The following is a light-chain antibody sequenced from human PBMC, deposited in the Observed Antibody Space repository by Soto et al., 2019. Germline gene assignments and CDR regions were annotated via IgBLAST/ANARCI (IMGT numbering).Light chain of an antibody. V-gene: IGKV3-20*01. CDR2: GAS. J-gene: IGKJ5*01. CDR3: QQYGNSPIT. Sequence: EIVMTQSPATLSVSPGERVTLSCRARQSIANNYLTWYQQKPGQAPRLLVYGASSRATGIPDRFSGSGSGTDFTLTISRLGPEEFAVYYCQQYGNSPITFGQGTRLEIK. CDR1: QSIANNY.